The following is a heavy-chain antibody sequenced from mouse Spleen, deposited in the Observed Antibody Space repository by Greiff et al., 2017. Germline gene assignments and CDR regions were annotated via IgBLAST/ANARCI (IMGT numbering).Heavy chain of an antibody. D-gene: IGHD1-1*01. CDR2: IDPETGGT. CDR3: TRRITYYYGSSYWYFDV. CDR1: GYTFTDYE. V-gene: IGHV1-15*01. Sequence: VQLQQSGAELVRPGASVTLSCKASGYTFTDYEMHWVKQTPVHGLEWIGAIDPETGGTAYNQKFKGKAILTADKSSSTAYMELRSLTSEDSAVYYCTRRITYYYGSSYWYFDVWGAGTTVTVSS. J-gene: IGHJ1*01.